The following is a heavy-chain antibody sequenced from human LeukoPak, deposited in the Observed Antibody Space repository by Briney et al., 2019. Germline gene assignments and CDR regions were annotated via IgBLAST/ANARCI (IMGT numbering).Heavy chain of an antibody. CDR3: TSDRYCSGGSCYLFDY. J-gene: IGHJ4*02. D-gene: IGHD2-15*01. CDR1: GFTFSNAW. CDR2: IKSKTDGGTT. V-gene: IGHV3-15*01. Sequence: GGSLRLSCAASGFTFSNAWMSWVRQAPGKGLEWVGLIKSKTDGGTTDYAAPVKGRFTISRDDSKNTLYLQMNSLKTEDTAVYYCTSDRYCSGGSCYLFDYWGQGTLVTVSS.